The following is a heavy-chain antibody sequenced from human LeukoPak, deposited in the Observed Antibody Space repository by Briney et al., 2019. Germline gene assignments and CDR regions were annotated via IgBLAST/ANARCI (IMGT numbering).Heavy chain of an antibody. CDR2: INHSGST. J-gene: IGHJ4*02. D-gene: IGHD3-10*01. V-gene: IGHV4-34*01. CDR1: GGSISSYY. Sequence: SETLSLTCTVSGGSISSYYWSWIRQPPGKGLEWIGEINHSGSTNYNPSLKSRVTISVDTSKNQFSLKLSSVTAADTAVYYCARGYYYGSGDWGQGALVTVSS. CDR3: ARGYYYGSGD.